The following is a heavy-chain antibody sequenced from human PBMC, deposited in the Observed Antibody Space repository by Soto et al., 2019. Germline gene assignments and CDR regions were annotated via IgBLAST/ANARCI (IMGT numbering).Heavy chain of an antibody. CDR2: IIPILGIA. CDR3: ARDSEIYGDYVYFQH. V-gene: IGHV1-69*04. CDR1: GGTFSSYT. D-gene: IGHD4-17*01. J-gene: IGHJ1*01. Sequence: SVKVSCKASGGTFSSYTISWVRQAPGQGLEWMGRIIPILGIANYALKLQDRVTVTRDTSTSTVYMEPSSLRSEDTAVYYCARDSEIYGDYVYFQHWGQGTLVTVSS.